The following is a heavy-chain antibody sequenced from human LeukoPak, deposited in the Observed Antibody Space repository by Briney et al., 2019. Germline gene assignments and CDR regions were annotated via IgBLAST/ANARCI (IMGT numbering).Heavy chain of an antibody. J-gene: IGHJ5*02. CDR2: INPNSGGT. CDR3: ARDLYDSSGYYLNWFDP. Sequence: ASVKVSCKASGYTFTGYYMHWVRQAPGQGLEWMGRINPNSGGTNYAQKFQGRVTMTRDTSISTAYMELSRLRSDDTAVYYRARDLYDSSGYYLNWFDPWGQGTLVTVSS. V-gene: IGHV1-2*06. D-gene: IGHD3-22*01. CDR1: GYTFTGYY.